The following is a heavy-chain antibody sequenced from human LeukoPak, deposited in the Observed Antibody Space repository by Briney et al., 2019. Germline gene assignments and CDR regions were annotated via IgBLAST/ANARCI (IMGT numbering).Heavy chain of an antibody. CDR1: GFTFSSDA. D-gene: IGHD3-22*01. J-gene: IGHJ4*02. CDR3: AKGYHYYDSSGFDY. CDR2: IRGSGGST. V-gene: IGHV3-23*01. Sequence: GGSLRLSCAASGFTFSSDAMSWVRQAPGKGLEWVSGIRGSGGSTYYADSVKGRFTISRDNSKNTLYLQMSSLRAEDTAVYYCAKGYHYYDSSGFDYWGQGTLVTVSS.